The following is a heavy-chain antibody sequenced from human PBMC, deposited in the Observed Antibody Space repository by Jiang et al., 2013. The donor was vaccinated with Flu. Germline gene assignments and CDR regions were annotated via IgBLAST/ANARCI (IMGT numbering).Heavy chain of an antibody. Sequence: GAEVKKPGSSVKVSCKASGGTFSSYAISWVRQAPGQGLEWMGRIIPILGIANYAQKFQGRVTITADKSTSTAYMELRSLRSDDTAVYYCARDGRGFVVVPAAQRGWFDPWGQGTLVTVSS. J-gene: IGHJ5*02. CDR2: IIPILGIA. CDR3: ARDGRGFVVVPAAQRGWFDP. V-gene: IGHV1-69*04. D-gene: IGHD2-2*01. CDR1: GGTFSSYA.